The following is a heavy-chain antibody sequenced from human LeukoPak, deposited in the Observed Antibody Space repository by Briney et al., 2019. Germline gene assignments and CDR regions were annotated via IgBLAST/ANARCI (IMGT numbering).Heavy chain of an antibody. J-gene: IGHJ4*02. V-gene: IGHV1-2*02. CDR2: INPNSGGT. Sequence: GASVKVSCKASGYTFTAYYMHWVRQAPGQGLEWMGWINPNSGGTNYAQKFQGRVTMTRDTSISTAYMELSRLRSDDTAVYYCARDRELWFGELLPLDYWGQGTLVTVSS. CDR1: GYTFTAYY. D-gene: IGHD3-10*01. CDR3: ARDRELWFGELLPLDY.